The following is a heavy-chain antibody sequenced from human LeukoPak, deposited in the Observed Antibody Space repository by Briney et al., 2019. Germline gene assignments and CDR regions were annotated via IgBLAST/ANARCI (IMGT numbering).Heavy chain of an antibody. CDR3: ARAGIAAAGTGFGP. J-gene: IGHJ5*02. CDR1: GYTFTSYG. Sequence: ASVKVSCKASGYTFTSYGISWVRQAPGQGLEWMGWISAYNGNTNYAQKLQGRVTMTKDTSTSTAYMELRSLRSDDAAVYYCARAGIAAAGTGFGPWGQGTLVTVSS. V-gene: IGHV1-18*01. D-gene: IGHD6-13*01. CDR2: ISAYNGNT.